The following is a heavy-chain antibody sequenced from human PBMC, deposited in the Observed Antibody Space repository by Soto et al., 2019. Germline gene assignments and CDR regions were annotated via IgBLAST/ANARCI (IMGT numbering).Heavy chain of an antibody. J-gene: IGHJ4*02. V-gene: IGHV3-30*19. Sequence: PGGSLRLSCAASGFTFSSYGMHWVRQAPGKGLEWVAVIWYDGSNKYTADSVKGRFTISRDNSRNTVYLQVNSLRIEDTAVYYCARRLTTTVTAMGYWGQGTPVTVSS. CDR3: ARRLTTTVTAMGY. CDR1: GFTFSSYG. CDR2: IWYDGSNK. D-gene: IGHD2-21*02.